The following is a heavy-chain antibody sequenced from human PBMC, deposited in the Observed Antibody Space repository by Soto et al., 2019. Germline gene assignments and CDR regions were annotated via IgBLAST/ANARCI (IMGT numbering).Heavy chain of an antibody. Sequence: PSETLSLTCTVSGGSISSSSYYWGWFRQPPGKGLEWIGSIYYSGSTYYNPSLKSRVTISVDTSKNQFSLKLSSVTAADTAVYYCASLHSTSDYSNYEFDYWGQGTLVTVSS. CDR3: ASLHSTSDYSNYEFDY. J-gene: IGHJ4*02. D-gene: IGHD4-4*01. V-gene: IGHV4-39*01. CDR2: IYYSGST. CDR1: GGSISSSSYY.